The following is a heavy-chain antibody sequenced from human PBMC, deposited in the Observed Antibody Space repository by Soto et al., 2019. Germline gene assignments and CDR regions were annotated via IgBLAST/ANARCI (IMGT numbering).Heavy chain of an antibody. CDR1: GGSISSSSYY. CDR2: IYYSGST. Sequence: SETLSLTCTVSGGSISSSSYYWGWIRQPPGKGLEWIGSIYYSGSTYYNPSLKSRVTISVDTSKNQFSLKLSSVTAADTAVYYCARGEGIAAHYGMDVWGQGTTVTVS. V-gene: IGHV4-39*01. CDR3: ARGEGIAAHYGMDV. D-gene: IGHD6-13*01. J-gene: IGHJ6*02.